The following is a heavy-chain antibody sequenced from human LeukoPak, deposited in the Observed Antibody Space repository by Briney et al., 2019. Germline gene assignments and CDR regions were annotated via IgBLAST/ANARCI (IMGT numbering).Heavy chain of an antibody. V-gene: IGHV3-48*03. J-gene: IGHJ4*02. CDR1: GFPFSSYA. CDR3: ARVVGATLFDY. CDR2: ISSSGSTI. Sequence: GGSLRLSCAASGFPFSSYAMSWVRQAPGKGLEWVSYISSSGSTIYYADSVKGRFTISRDNAKNSLYLQMNSLRAEDTAVYYCARVVGATLFDYWGQGTLVTVSS. D-gene: IGHD1-26*01.